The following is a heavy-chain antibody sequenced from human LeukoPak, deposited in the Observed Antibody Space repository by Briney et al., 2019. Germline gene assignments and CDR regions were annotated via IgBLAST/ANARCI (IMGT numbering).Heavy chain of an antibody. V-gene: IGHV4-34*01. J-gene: IGHJ6*02. D-gene: IGHD6-13*01. CDR2: INHSGST. CDR3: ARGLGAYSSSWHYRYYYYGMDV. CDR1: GGSFSGYY. Sequence: SETLSLTCAVYGGSFSGYYWSWIRQPPGKGLEWSGEINHSGSTNYNPSLKSRVTISVDTSKNQFSLKPSSVTAADTAVYYCARGLGAYSSSWHYRYYYYGMDVWGQGTTVTGSS.